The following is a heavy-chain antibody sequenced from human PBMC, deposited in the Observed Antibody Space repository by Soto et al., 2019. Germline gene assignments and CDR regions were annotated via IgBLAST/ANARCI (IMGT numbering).Heavy chain of an antibody. Sequence: LTCAFYGGSFSGYYWTWIRQPPGTGLEWIGEINHSGSTNYNPSLKSRVTISVDTSKNQFSLKLTSVTAADTAVYYCARDKITGLFDSWGQGTLVTVPQ. J-gene: IGHJ4*02. CDR2: INHSGST. CDR3: ARDKITGLFDS. V-gene: IGHV4-34*01. D-gene: IGHD2-8*02. CDR1: GGSFSGYY.